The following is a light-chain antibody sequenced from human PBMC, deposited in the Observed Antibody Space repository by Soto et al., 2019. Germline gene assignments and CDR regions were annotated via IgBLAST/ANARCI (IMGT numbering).Light chain of an antibody. J-gene: IGKJ2*01. Sequence: IVLTQSPGTLSLSPGERVTLSCRASQSVDSRSLTWYQQKPGQAPRVLIYGASSRAAGIPDRFSGSGSGTDFIFTISKLGPEDSAVYYCQQYGNSTRGYTFGQGTKLEIK. CDR2: GAS. V-gene: IGKV3-20*01. CDR3: QQYGNSTRGYT. CDR1: QSVDSRS.